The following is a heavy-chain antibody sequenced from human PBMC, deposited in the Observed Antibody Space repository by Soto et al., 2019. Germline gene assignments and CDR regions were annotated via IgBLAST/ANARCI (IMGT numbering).Heavy chain of an antibody. J-gene: IGHJ5*02. Sequence: PSETLSLTCAVSGGSISSGGYSWSWIRQPPGKGLEWIGYIYHSGSTYYNPSLKSRVTISVDRSKNQFSLKLSSVTAADTAVYYCAREGSPYYYGSGTARWFDPWGQGTRVTVSS. CDR3: AREGSPYYYGSGTARWFDP. CDR1: GGSISSGGYS. V-gene: IGHV4-30-2*01. CDR2: IYHSGST. D-gene: IGHD3-10*01.